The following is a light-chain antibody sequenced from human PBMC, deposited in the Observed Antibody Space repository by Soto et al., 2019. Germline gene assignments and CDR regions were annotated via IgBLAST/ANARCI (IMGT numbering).Light chain of an antibody. CDR3: QQYNNRPPIT. CDR2: GAS. CDR1: QSVSSN. J-gene: IGKJ5*01. Sequence: EIVMTQSPATLSVSPGERATLSCRASQSVSSNLAWYQQTPGQAPRLLISGASTRATGIQARFSGSGSVTEFTQTISCRLSKDIDVYNCQQYNNRPPITFVQRTRLKIK. V-gene: IGKV3-15*01.